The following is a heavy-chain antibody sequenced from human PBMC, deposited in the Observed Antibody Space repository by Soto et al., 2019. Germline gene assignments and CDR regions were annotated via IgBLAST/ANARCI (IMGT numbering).Heavy chain of an antibody. J-gene: IGHJ4*02. D-gene: IGHD6-6*01. CDR1: GYTLTELS. Sequence: ASVKVSCKVSGYTLTELSMHWVRQAPGKGLEWMGGFDPEDGETIYARKFQGRVTMTEDTSTDTAYMELSSLRSEDTAVYYCATDRSKFNRKERAFDYRGQGTLVTVSS. CDR3: ATDRSKFNRKERAFDY. CDR2: FDPEDGET. V-gene: IGHV1-24*01.